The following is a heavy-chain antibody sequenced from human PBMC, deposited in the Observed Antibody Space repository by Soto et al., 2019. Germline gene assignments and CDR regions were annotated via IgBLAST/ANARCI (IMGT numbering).Heavy chain of an antibody. Sequence: GGSLRLSCAASGFTFDDYAMHWVRQAPGKGLEWVSGISWNSGSIGYADSVKGRFTISRDNAKNSLYLQMNSLRAEDTALYYCATTHPSTPGIKYCSGGSCYPFDYWGQGTLVTVSS. CDR3: ATTHPSTPGIKYCSGGSCYPFDY. J-gene: IGHJ4*02. V-gene: IGHV3-9*01. CDR2: ISWNSGSI. CDR1: GFTFDDYA. D-gene: IGHD2-15*01.